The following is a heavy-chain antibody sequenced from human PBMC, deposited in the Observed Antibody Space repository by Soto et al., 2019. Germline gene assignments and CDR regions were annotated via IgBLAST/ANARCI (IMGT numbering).Heavy chain of an antibody. CDR2: ISSSGSTI. J-gene: IGHJ4*02. D-gene: IGHD3-22*01. CDR1: GFTFSSYE. CDR3: ARDQYYYDSSGYQPYFDY. Sequence: PGGSLRLSCAASGFTFSSYEMNWVRQAPGKGLEWVSYISSSGSTIYYADPVKGRFTISRDNAKNSLYLQMNSLRAEDTAVYYCARDQYYYDSSGYQPYFDYWGQGTLVTVSS. V-gene: IGHV3-48*03.